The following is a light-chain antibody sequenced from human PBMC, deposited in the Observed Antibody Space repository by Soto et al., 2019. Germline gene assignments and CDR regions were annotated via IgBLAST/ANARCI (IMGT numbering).Light chain of an antibody. CDR3: SSYTSSDTPV. CDR1: SSDVGGFDY. CDR2: DVS. Sequence: QSALTQPASVSGSPGQSITISCTGTSSDVGGFDYVSWYQQRPGKAPRLMIYDVSNRPSGVSNRFSGSKSGNTASLTISGLQAEDEADYYCSSYTSSDTPVFGGGTKLTVL. J-gene: IGLJ2*01. V-gene: IGLV2-14*01.